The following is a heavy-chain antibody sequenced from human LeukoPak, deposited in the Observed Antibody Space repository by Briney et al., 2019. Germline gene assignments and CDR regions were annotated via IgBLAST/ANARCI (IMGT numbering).Heavy chain of an antibody. CDR2: INPNSGGT. V-gene: IGHV1/OR15-1*02. J-gene: IGHJ6*03. CDR1: GYIFTDYY. Sequence: ASVKVSCKASGYIFTDYYMHWVRQAPGQELGWMGRINPNSGGTNYAQKFQGRVTMTRDASISTAYTELSSLRSEDTAVYYCARDGGYSSSWYDYYYYMDVWGKGTTVTVSS. D-gene: IGHD6-13*01. CDR3: ARDGGYSSSWYDYYYYMDV.